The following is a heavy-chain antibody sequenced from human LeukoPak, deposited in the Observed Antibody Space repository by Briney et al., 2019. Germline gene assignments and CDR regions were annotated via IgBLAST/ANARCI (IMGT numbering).Heavy chain of an antibody. J-gene: IGHJ4*02. V-gene: IGHV3-33*01. CDR2: IWYDGSNK. CDR3: ARDITLAHFDY. CDR1: GFTFSSYG. Sequence: GGSLRLSCAVSGFTFSSYGMHWVRQGPGRGLEWVAVIWYDGSNKYYADSVKGRFTISRDNSKNTLHLQMSSLRAEDTAVYYCARDITLAHFDYWGQGALVTVSS.